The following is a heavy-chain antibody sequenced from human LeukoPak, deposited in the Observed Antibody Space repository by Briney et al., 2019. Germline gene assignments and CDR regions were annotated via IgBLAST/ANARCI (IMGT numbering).Heavy chain of an antibody. D-gene: IGHD6-13*01. CDR3: AKSDTPWGSWYYFDS. CDR1: GFIFNNYG. V-gene: IGHV3-23*01. Sequence: GGTLRLSCAASGFIFNNYGMNWVRQAPGKGLEWVSGITSVGVTFYASFVKGRFTISRDNSKNTLYLQMNSLRVEDTAVYYCAKSDTPWGSWYYFDSWGQGTLVTVSS. J-gene: IGHJ4*02. CDR2: ITSVGVT.